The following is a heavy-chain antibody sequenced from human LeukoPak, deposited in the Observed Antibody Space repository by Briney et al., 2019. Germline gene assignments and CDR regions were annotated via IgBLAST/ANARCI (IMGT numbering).Heavy chain of an antibody. Sequence: PGGSLRLSCAASGFTFSSYSMNWVRQAPGKGLEWVSAISGSGGSTYYADSVKGRFTISRDNSKNTLYLQMNSLRAEDTAVYYCAKKSSPYCSGGSCSPIDYWGQGTLVTVSS. D-gene: IGHD2-15*01. V-gene: IGHV3-23*01. CDR3: AKKSSPYCSGGSCSPIDY. CDR1: GFTFSSYS. J-gene: IGHJ4*02. CDR2: ISGSGGST.